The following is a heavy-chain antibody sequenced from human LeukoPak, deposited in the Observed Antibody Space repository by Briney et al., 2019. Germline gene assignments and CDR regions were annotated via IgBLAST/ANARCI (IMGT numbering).Heavy chain of an antibody. CDR3: TKEPELLPSGDWFDP. V-gene: IGHV3-23*01. Sequence: GGSLRLSCAASGFTFTRHAMSWVRQAPGEGLEWVSDIGDRGHNTYYADSVQGRFIISRDNSQDKLFLQMNSLRDDDTAIYYCTKEPELLPSGDWFDPWGQGTLVTVSS. J-gene: IGHJ5*02. CDR2: IGDRGHNT. D-gene: IGHD1-14*01. CDR1: GFTFTRHA.